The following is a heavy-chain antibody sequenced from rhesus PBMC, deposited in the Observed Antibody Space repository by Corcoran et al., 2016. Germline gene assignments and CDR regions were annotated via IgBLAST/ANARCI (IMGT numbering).Heavy chain of an antibody. V-gene: IGHV4-173*01. D-gene: IGHD4-35*01. J-gene: IGHJ4*01. CDR3: AREVYGNRRDDS. CDR1: GVPISGNF. Sequence: QLQLQESGPGLVKPSETLPLTCAVPGVPISGNFRHWFRQPPGKGLEWIGRIFDGSGSTEYHPSLKSRVTISTDTSKTEFSLRLTSVTAADTAVYFCAREVYGNRRDDSWGQGVLVTVSS. CDR2: IFDGSGST.